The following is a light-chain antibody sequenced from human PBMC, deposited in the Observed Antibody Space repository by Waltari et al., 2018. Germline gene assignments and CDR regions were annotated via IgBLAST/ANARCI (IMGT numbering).Light chain of an antibody. CDR2: DTS. CDR1: QTVSSN. CDR3: QQRST. Sequence: EIVMTQSPVSLSVSPGERATLSCRASQTVSSNLAWYQQKPGQAPRLLIYDTSNRATGIPARFSGSGSGTDFTLIISSLEPEDFGVYYCQQRSTFGQGTKLEIK. V-gene: IGKV3-11*01. J-gene: IGKJ2*01.